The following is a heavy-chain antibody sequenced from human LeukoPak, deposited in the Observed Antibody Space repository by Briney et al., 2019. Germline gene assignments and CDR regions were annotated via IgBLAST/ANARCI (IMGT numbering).Heavy chain of an antibody. Sequence: SETLSLTRAVYGGSFSGYYWSWIRQPPGKGLEWIGEINHSGSTNYNPSLKSRVTISVDTSKNQFSLKLSSVTAADTAVYYCARDAAAGINWFDPWGQGTLVTVSS. V-gene: IGHV4-34*01. CDR3: ARDAAAGINWFDP. J-gene: IGHJ5*02. CDR2: INHSGST. CDR1: GGSFSGYY. D-gene: IGHD6-13*01.